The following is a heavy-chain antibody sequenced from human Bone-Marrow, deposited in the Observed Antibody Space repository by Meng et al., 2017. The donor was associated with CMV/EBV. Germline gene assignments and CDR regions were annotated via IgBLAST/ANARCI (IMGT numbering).Heavy chain of an antibody. Sequence: SGYSFTNYWIGWVRQMPGKGLEWMGIIYPSDSDTRYSPSFQGQVTISVDKSISTAYLQWSSLKASDTAMYYCVRPGAAAVFTSAFDPWGQGTLVTVSS. J-gene: IGHJ5*02. CDR1: GYSFTNYW. D-gene: IGHD6-13*01. CDR2: IYPSDSDT. CDR3: VRPGAAAVFTSAFDP. V-gene: IGHV5-51*01.